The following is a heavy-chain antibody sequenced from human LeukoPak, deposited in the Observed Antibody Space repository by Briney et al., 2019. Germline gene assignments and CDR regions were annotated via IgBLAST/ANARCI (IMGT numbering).Heavy chain of an antibody. CDR3: ARGPRTVTTQGDY. V-gene: IGHV1-46*01. CDR2: INPSGGST. Sequence: ASVKVSCKASGYTFTNYYIHWVRQAPGQGLEWMGIINPSGGSTSYVEKFQGRVTMTRDTSTSTVYMELSSLRSEDTAVYYCARGPRTVTTQGDYWGQGTLVTVSS. J-gene: IGHJ4*02. D-gene: IGHD4-17*01. CDR1: GYTFTNYY.